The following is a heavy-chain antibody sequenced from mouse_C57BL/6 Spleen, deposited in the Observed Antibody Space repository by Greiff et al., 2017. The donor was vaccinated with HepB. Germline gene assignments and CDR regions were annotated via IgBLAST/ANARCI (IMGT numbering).Heavy chain of an antibody. CDR3: ATYYYGSSHVYAMDY. J-gene: IGHJ4*01. D-gene: IGHD1-1*01. Sequence: EVQLVESGGGLVKPGGSLKLSCAASGFTFSSYTMSWVRQTPEKRLEWVATISDGGGNTYYPDSVKGRFTISRDNAKNTLYLQMSSLRSEDTALYYCATYYYGSSHVYAMDYWGQGTSVTVSS. CDR1: GFTFSSYT. CDR2: ISDGGGNT. V-gene: IGHV5-9*01.